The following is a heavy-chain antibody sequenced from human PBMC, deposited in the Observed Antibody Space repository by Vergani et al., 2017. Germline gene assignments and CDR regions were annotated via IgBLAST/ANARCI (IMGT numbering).Heavy chain of an antibody. V-gene: IGHV4-59*01. CDR3: ARDRYSNSWYGAFDI. Sequence: QVQLQESGPGLVKPSETLSLTCTVSGGSISSYYWSWIRQPPGKGLEWIGYIYYSGSTNYNPSLKSRVTISVDTSKNQFSLNLSSVTGADTAVYYCARDRYSNSWYGAFDIWGQGTMVTVSS. J-gene: IGHJ3*02. D-gene: IGHD6-13*01. CDR2: IYYSGST. CDR1: GGSISSYY.